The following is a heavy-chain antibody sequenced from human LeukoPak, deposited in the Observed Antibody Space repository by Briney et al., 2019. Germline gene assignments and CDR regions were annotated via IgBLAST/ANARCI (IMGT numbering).Heavy chain of an antibody. CDR1: GYTFTGYY. CDR2: INPSGGST. V-gene: IGHV1-46*01. D-gene: IGHD1-26*01. Sequence: PEASVKVSCKASGYTFTGYYMHWVRQAPGQGLEWMGIINPSGGSTSYAQKFQGRVTMTRDMSTSTVYMELSSLRSEDTAVYYCARFTWELLGFDYWGQGTLVTVPS. CDR3: ARFTWELLGFDY. J-gene: IGHJ4*02.